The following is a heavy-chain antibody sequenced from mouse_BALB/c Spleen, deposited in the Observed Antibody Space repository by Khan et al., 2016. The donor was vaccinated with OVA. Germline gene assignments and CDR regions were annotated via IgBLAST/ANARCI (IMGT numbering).Heavy chain of an antibody. CDR2: ISGDSNTV. D-gene: IGHD1-1*01. V-gene: IGHV5-17*02. Sequence: EVELVESGGGLVQPGGSQKLSCAASGFTFNSYGMHWVRQAPEKGLEWVAYISGDSNTVYYTDTVKGRFTISRDNPKNTLFLQMTSLMSEDTAMYYCATSYFCGYYFDYWGPGTTLTVS. CDR3: ATSYFCGYYFDY. J-gene: IGHJ2*01. CDR1: GFTFNSYG.